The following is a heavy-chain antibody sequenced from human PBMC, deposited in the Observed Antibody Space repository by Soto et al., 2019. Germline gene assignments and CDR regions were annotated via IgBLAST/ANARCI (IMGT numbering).Heavy chain of an antibody. CDR3: ARDQEYSTSGLYWFDL. CDR2: ISAYNGDT. V-gene: IGHV1-18*04. CDR1: GYTFTSYG. J-gene: IGHJ5*02. Sequence: GASVKVSCQASGYTFTSYGITWVRQAPGQDLEWMGWISAYNGDTNYAQRLQGRVTMTTDTSTSTVYMELKSLKADDTAVYYCARDQEYSTSGLYWFDLWGQGTLVTVSS. D-gene: IGHD6-6*01.